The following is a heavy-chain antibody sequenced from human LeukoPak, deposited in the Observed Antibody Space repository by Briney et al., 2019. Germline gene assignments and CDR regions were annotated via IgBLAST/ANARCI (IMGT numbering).Heavy chain of an antibody. CDR1: GFTFRSYG. V-gene: IGHV3-66*01. CDR2: IYSGGNT. J-gene: IGHJ3*02. CDR3: ARDVGFIVGATPGAFDI. Sequence: GGSLRLSCAASGFTFRSYGMHWVRQAPGKGLEWVSVIYSGGNTYYADSVKGRFTISRDNTKNTVYLQMNSLRADDTAVYYCARDVGFIVGATPGAFDIWGQGTMVTVSS. D-gene: IGHD1-26*01.